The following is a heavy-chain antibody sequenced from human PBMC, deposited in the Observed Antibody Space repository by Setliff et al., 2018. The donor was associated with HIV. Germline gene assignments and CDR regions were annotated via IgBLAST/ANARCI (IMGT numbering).Heavy chain of an antibody. CDR2: INPSGGST. CDR3: ASTQDSSNWSFDY. D-gene: IGHD6-13*01. CDR1: GYTFTSYY. J-gene: IGHJ4*02. V-gene: IGHV1-46*01. Sequence: ASVKVSCKASGYTFTSYYMHWVRQAPGQGLEWMGIINPSGGSTSYAQKFQGRVTVTRDASTSTVYMDLSSLRSEDTAIYYCASTQDSSNWSFDYWGQGTLVTVSS.